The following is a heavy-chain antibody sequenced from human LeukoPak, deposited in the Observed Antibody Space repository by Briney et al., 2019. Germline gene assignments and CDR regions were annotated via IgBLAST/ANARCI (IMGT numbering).Heavy chain of an antibody. CDR3: TRRSHDAFDI. CDR1: GFTFSSYS. V-gene: IGHV3-21*01. Sequence: GGPLRLSCAASGFTFSSYSMNWVRQAPGKGLEWVSSISSSSYIYYADSVKGRFTISRDNAKNSLYLQMNSLRAEDTAVYYCTRRSHDAFDIWGQGTMVTVSS. CDR2: ISSSSYI. J-gene: IGHJ3*02.